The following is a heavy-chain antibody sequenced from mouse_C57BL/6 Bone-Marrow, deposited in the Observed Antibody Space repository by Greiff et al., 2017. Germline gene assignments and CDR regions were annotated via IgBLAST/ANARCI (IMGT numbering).Heavy chain of an antibody. CDR2: SRNKANDYTT. V-gene: IGHV7-1*01. J-gene: IGHJ1*03. Sequence: EVKLMESGGGLVQSGRSLRLSCATSGFTFSDFYMEWVRQAPGKGLEWIAASRNKANDYTTEYSASVKGRYIVSRDTSQSILYLQMNALRAEDTAIYYCARDASMRGYFDVWGTGTTVTVSS. CDR1: GFTFSDFY. D-gene: IGHD2-3*01. CDR3: ARDASMRGYFDV.